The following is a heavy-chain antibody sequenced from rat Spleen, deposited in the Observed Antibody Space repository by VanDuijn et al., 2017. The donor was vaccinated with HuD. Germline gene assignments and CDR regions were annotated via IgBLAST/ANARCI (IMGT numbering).Heavy chain of an antibody. J-gene: IGHJ3*01. V-gene: IGHV2-6*01. Sequence: QVQLKESGPGLVQPSQTLSLTCTVSGFSLTSYTVSWVRQPPGKGLEWIAAISSGGITYYNSALKSRLSISRDTSKSQVFLKIYSLQTEDTAIYFCTREGHTMDRATYWFAYWGQGTLVTVSS. CDR2: ISSGGIT. D-gene: IGHD1-9*01. CDR1: GFSLTSYT. CDR3: TREGHTMDRATYWFAY.